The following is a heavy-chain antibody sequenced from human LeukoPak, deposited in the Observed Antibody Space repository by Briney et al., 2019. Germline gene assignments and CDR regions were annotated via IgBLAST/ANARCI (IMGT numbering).Heavy chain of an antibody. J-gene: IGHJ4*02. CDR2: IHPRSGDT. D-gene: IGHD3-10*01. Sequence: ASVKVSCKASGYSFTAFYIHWVRQAPGQGLEWMGWIHPRSGDTRYAQEFQGRVTMARDTSISTVYMDLSGLGSDDTAVYYCARDHEYYYGSGSYYPGGCDYWGQGTLVTVSS. V-gene: IGHV1-2*02. CDR3: ARDHEYYYGSGSYYPGGCDY. CDR1: GYSFTAFY.